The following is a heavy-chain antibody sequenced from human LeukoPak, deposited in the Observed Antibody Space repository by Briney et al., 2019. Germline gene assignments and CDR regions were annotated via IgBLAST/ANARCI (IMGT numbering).Heavy chain of an antibody. Sequence: GGSLRLSCAASGFTFSSYSMHWVREAPGKGLVWVSRINSDGSSTSYADSVKGRFTISRDNAKNTLYLQMNSLRAEDTAVYYCARDSSSWYVGPFDPWGQGTLVTVSS. CDR1: GFTFSSYS. V-gene: IGHV3-74*01. D-gene: IGHD6-13*01. J-gene: IGHJ5*02. CDR2: INSDGSST. CDR3: ARDSSSWYVGPFDP.